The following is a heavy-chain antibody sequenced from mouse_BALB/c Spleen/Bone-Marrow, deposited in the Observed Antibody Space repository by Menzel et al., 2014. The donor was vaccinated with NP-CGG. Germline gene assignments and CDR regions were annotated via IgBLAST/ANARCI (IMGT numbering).Heavy chain of an antibody. J-gene: IGHJ3*01. D-gene: IGHD2-3*01. CDR2: TNPESNTI. CDR3: ARLGYYGWFAY. CDR1: GFDFSRYW. V-gene: IGHV4-1*02. Sequence: EVQVVESGGGLVQPGGSLKLSRVASGFDFSRYWMSWVRQAPGKGLQWIGETNPESNTINYTPSLKDKFIISRDNAKNTLYLQMSKVRSEDTALYCCARLGYYGWFAYWGQGTLVTVSA.